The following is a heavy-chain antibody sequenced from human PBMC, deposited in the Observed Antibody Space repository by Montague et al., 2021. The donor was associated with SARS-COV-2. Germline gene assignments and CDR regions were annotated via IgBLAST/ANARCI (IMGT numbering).Heavy chain of an antibody. V-gene: IGHV3-21*04. CDR3: AREDDYGGGGIFDY. D-gene: IGHD4-17*01. J-gene: IGHJ4*02. Sequence: SLRLSCAASGFIFRDYTMNWVRQAPGKGLEWVSSITASSSYIYHADSLKGRFTISRDNAKNSLFLQMNSLRAEDTAVYYCAREDDYGGGGIFDYWGQGTLVTVSS. CDR1: GFIFRDYT. CDR2: ITASSSYI.